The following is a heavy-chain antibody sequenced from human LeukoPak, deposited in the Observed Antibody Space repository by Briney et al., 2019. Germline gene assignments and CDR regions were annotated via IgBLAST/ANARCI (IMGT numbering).Heavy chain of an antibody. Sequence: ASVKVSCKASGYTFTGYYMHWVRQAPGQGLEWMGWINPNSGGTNYAQKFQGRVTMTRDTSIGTAYMELSRLRSDDTAVYCCAREGESSSGWYNYWGQGTLVTVSS. CDR3: AREGESSSGWYNY. CDR1: GYTFTGYY. V-gene: IGHV1-2*02. CDR2: INPNSGGT. D-gene: IGHD6-19*01. J-gene: IGHJ4*02.